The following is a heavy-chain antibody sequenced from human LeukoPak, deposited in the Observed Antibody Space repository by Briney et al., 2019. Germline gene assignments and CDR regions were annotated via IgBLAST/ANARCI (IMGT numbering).Heavy chain of an antibody. Sequence: SGGSLRLSCAASGFTFSSFDMHWVRQPRGQGLEWVSTIGTARYTYYPGSVEGRFTLSRENAKNSLYLQMNSLTAGDTAVYYCARGPPRGKYYYMDVWGKGTTVTVSS. CDR3: ARGPPRGKYYYMDV. CDR2: IGTARYT. V-gene: IGHV3-13*01. CDR1: GFTFSSFD. J-gene: IGHJ6*03. D-gene: IGHD1-1*01.